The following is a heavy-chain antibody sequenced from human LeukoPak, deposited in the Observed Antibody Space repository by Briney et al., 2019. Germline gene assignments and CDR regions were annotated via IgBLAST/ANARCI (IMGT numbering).Heavy chain of an antibody. J-gene: IGHJ4*02. CDR2: IYYSGST. CDR3: ARVLFNIAAAGIFDY. CDR1: GGSISSSSYY. Sequence: SETLSLTCTVSGGSISSSSYYWGWVRQPPGKGLEWIGSIYYSGSTYYNPSLKSRVTISVDTSKNQFSLKLGSVTAADTAVYYCARVLFNIAAAGIFDYWGQGTLVTVSS. V-gene: IGHV4-39*07. D-gene: IGHD6-13*01.